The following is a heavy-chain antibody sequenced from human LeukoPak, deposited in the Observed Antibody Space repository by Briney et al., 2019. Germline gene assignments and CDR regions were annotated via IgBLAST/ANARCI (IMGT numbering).Heavy chain of an antibody. CDR1: GFSVSSIY. J-gene: IGHJ4*02. V-gene: IGHV3-53*01. CDR3: ARAPNWRFDH. D-gene: IGHD1-1*01. Sequence: PGGSLRLSCAASGFSVSSIYMNWVRQAPGKGLEWVSVIYSDGTTYYADSVKGRFTISRDDSKNTLYLHMNSLRAEDTAVYYCARAPNWRFDHWGQGTLATVSS. CDR2: IYSDGTT.